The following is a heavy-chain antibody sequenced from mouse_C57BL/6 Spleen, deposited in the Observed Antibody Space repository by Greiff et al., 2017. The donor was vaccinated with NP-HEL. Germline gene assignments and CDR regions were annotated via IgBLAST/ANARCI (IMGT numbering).Heavy chain of an antibody. D-gene: IGHD1-1*01. CDR1: GYTFTDYE. CDR2: IDPETGGT. V-gene: IGHV1-15*01. J-gene: IGHJ1*03. Sequence: VQLQQSGAELVRPGASVTLSCKASGYTFTDYEMHWVKQTPVHGLEWIGAIDPETGGTAYNQKFKGKAILTADKSSSTAYMELRSLTSEDSAVYYCTRRYGSKDWYFEVWGTGTTVTVSS. CDR3: TRRYGSKDWYFEV.